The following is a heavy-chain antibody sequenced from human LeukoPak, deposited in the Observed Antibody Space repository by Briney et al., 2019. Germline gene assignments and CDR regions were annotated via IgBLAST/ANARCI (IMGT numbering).Heavy chain of an antibody. CDR2: ISRSGSNL. D-gene: IGHD5-12*01. V-gene: IGHV3-21*01. CDR1: GLTFGGSI. CDR3: ASEFVDICY. J-gene: IGHJ4*02. Sequence: GGSLRLSCAASGLTFGGSIMNWVRQAPGKGLEWVSAISRSGSNLYYADSVKGRFTISRDNAKNSLSLQMNSLRAEDTAVYYCASEFVDICYWGQGTLVTVSS.